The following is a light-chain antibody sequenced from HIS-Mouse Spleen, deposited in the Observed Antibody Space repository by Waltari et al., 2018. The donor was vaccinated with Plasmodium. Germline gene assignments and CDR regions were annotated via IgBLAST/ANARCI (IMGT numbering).Light chain of an antibody. J-gene: IGKJ2*01. Sequence: DIQMTQSPSSLSASVGDRVTITCQASQDISNSLNWYQQKPGKAPKHLIYDASNLETGVPSMFSGSGSGTDFTFTISSLQPEGIATYYCQQYDNLPYTFGQGTKLEIK. CDR1: QDISNS. CDR2: DAS. CDR3: QQYDNLPYT. V-gene: IGKV1-33*01.